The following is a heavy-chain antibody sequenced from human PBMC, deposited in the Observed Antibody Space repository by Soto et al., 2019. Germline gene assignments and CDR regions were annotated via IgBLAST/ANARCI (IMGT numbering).Heavy chain of an antibody. CDR2: ISYDGSNK. CDR1: GFTFSSYA. CDR3: ASSSSWMDFDY. V-gene: IGHV3-30-3*01. J-gene: IGHJ4*02. Sequence: QVQLVESGGGVVQPGRSLRLSCAASGFTFSSYAMHWVRQAPGKGLEWVEVISYDGSNKYYADSVKGRFTISRDNSKNTLYLQMNSLRAEDTAVYYCASSSSWMDFDYWGQGTLVTVSS. D-gene: IGHD6-13*01.